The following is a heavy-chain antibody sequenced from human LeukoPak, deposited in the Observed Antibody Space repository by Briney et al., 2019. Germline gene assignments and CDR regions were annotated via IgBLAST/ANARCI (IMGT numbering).Heavy chain of an antibody. J-gene: IGHJ1*01. CDR3: ARDREGMVAAGEYFQH. D-gene: IGHD6-13*01. V-gene: IGHV3-11*01. CDR1: GFTFSDYY. Sequence: GGSLRLSCAASGFTFSDYYMSWIRQAPGKGLEWVSYISSSGSTIYYADSVKGRFTISRDNAKNSLYLQMNSLRAEDTAVYYCARDREGMVAAGEYFQHWGQGTLVTVSS. CDR2: ISSSGSTI.